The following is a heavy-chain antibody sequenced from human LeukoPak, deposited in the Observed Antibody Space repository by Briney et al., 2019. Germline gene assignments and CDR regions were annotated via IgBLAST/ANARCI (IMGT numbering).Heavy chain of an antibody. CDR1: GFTFSSYA. CDR2: ISYDGSNK. D-gene: IGHD2-2*01. CDR3: ARDRGFDVVVPAALDY. V-gene: IGHV3-30-3*01. J-gene: IGHJ4*02. Sequence: GGSLRLSCAASGFTFSSYAMHWVRQAPGKGLEWVAVISYDGSNKYYADSVKGRFTISRDNSKNTLYLQMNGLRAEDTAVYYCARDRGFDVVVPAALDYWGQGTLVTVSS.